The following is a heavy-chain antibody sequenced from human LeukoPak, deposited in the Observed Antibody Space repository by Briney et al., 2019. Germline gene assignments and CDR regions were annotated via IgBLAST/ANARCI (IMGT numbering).Heavy chain of an antibody. CDR2: IYPGDSDT. CDR3: ARHDRSLGAEEIDY. J-gene: IGHJ4*02. CDR1: GYSFTSYW. Sequence: GESLKISCKGFGYSFTSYWIGWVRQMPGKGLEWMGSIYPGDSDTRYSPSFQGQVTISADKPISTAYLQWSSLKASDTAMYYCARHDRSLGAEEIDYWGQGTLVTVSS. V-gene: IGHV5-51*01.